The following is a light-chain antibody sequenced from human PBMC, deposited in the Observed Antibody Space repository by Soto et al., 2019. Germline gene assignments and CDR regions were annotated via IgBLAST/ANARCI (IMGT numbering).Light chain of an antibody. CDR2: AAS. V-gene: IGKV1-9*01. CDR1: QGISSY. CDR3: QQLNSYLFT. J-gene: IGKJ3*01. Sequence: DIQLTQSPSFLSASVGDRVTITCRASQGISSYLAWYQQKPGKAPKLLIYAASTLQSGVPSRFSGSGSGTEFTLTFSRLQPEDFASYFCQQLNSYLFTFGPGTKVDI.